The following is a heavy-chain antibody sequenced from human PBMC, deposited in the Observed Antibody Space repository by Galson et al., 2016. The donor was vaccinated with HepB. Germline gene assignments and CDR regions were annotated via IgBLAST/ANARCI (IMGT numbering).Heavy chain of an antibody. CDR2: IYHSGNT. Sequence: TLSLTCSVSGGSLISNNWWNWVRQPPGKGLEWIGEIYHSGNTNYNPSLKSRLTISVDKAKNQFSLKLSSVTAADTALSYCARRQGGYSSSTPFDYWGQGTLVTVSS. CDR1: GGSLISNNW. CDR3: ARRQGGYSSSTPFDY. V-gene: IGHV4-4*02. J-gene: IGHJ4*02. D-gene: IGHD6-6*01.